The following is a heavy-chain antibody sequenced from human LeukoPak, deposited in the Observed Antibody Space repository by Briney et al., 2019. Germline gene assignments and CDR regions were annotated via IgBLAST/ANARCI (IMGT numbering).Heavy chain of an antibody. D-gene: IGHD2-15*01. V-gene: IGHV3-30*18. CDR3: AKDVVRMSSSLYYFDY. CDR2: ISYDGSNK. J-gene: IGHJ4*02. Sequence: TGGSLRLSCAASGFTFSSYGMPWARQAPGKGLEWVAVISYDGSNKYYADSVKGRFTISRDNSKNTLYLQMNSLRAEDTAVYYCAKDVVRMSSSLYYFDYWGQGTLVTVSS. CDR1: GFTFSSYG.